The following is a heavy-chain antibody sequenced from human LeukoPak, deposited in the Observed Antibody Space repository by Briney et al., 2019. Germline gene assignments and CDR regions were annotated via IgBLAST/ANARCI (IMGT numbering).Heavy chain of an antibody. V-gene: IGHV3-33*06. J-gene: IGHJ4*02. CDR2: LWYDGSNK. D-gene: IGHD3-22*01. Sequence: GGSLSLSCAASGFTISGCSMHWVRQAPGKGLEWVTSLWYDGSNKWYADSVKGRFTISRDNSKNTLYLQMNSLRAEDTAVYSCAKMAAADPYTNRQRRPFDSRAHCDYWGQGNLVTVSS. CDR1: GFTISGCS. CDR3: AKMAAADPYTNRQRRPFDSRAHCDY.